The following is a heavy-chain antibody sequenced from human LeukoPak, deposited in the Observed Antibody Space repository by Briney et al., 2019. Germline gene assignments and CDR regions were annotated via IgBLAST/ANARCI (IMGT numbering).Heavy chain of an antibody. D-gene: IGHD6-19*01. CDR1: GYTLTELS. Sequence: GASVKVSCKVSGYTLTELSMHWVRQAPGKGLEWMGGFDPEDGETIYAQKFQGRVTMTEDTSTDTAYMELSSLRSEDTAVYYCATWGPGYSSGWYEGGGDAFDIWGQGTMVTVSS. CDR3: ATWGPGYSSGWYEGGGDAFDI. V-gene: IGHV1-24*01. CDR2: FDPEDGET. J-gene: IGHJ3*02.